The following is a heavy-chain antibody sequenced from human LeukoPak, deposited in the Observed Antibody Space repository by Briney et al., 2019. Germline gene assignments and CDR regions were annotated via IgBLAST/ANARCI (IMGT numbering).Heavy chain of an antibody. CDR2: IYVTGN. V-gene: IGHV4-59*08. Sequence: SETLSLTCTVSGGSIRTYYWSWVRQSPGKGLEGIGYIYVTGNRYNPYLQSRVTISVDTSRNQFFLKMSSVTAADTAVYYCARHIGGGIEDMDVWGKGTEVTVSS. D-gene: IGHD3-16*02. J-gene: IGHJ6*03. CDR1: GGSIRTYY. CDR3: ARHIGGGIEDMDV.